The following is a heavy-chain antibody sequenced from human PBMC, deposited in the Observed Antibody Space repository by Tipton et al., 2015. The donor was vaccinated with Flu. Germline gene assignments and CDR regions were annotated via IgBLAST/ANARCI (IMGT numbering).Heavy chain of an antibody. V-gene: IGHV3-23*01. J-gene: IGHJ4*02. Sequence: SLRLSCAASGFTVSNNYMSWVRQAPGKGLEWVSSVSGGGGSTYYADSVKGRFTISRDNSKNTLYPQMNSLRAEDTAVYYCASEGWGAPYFDYWGQGTLVTVSS. CDR1: GFTVSNNY. D-gene: IGHD3-16*01. CDR2: VSGGGGST. CDR3: ASEGWGAPYFDY.